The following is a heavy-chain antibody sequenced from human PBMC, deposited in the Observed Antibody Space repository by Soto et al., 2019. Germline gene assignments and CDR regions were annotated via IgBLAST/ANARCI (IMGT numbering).Heavy chain of an antibody. CDR2: MNPSAGNT. Sequence: ASVKVSCKASGYTFTNYDINWVRQATGQGLEWMGWMNPSAGNTSYGQKFQGRVTMTTDTSTSTAYMELRSLRSDDTAIYYCARVSQSDFWSGYYYFFDFWGQGNLVTVSS. CDR1: GYTFTNYD. J-gene: IGHJ4*02. CDR3: ARVSQSDFWSGYYYFFDF. D-gene: IGHD3-3*01. V-gene: IGHV1-8*01.